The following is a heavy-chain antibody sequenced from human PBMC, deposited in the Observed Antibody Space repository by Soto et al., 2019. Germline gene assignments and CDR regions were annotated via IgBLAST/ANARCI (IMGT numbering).Heavy chain of an antibody. CDR2: THYSGDT. J-gene: IGHJ4*02. V-gene: IGHV4-31*03. D-gene: IGHD3-16*01. CDR3: ARGDSQVSSCFDY. CDR1: GGSINSGGYY. Sequence: TLSLTCTVSGGSINSGGYYWTWIRQHPGKGLEWIGYTHYSGDTSYNPSLRSRVTISTDTSKTQFSLRLRSVTSADTAVYYRARGDSQVSSCFDYSGQGMCVTVSS.